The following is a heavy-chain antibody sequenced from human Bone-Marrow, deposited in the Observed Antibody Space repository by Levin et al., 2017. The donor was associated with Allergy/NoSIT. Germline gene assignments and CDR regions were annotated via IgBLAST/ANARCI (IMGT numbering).Heavy chain of an antibody. CDR2: IYSGGDT. D-gene: IGHD6-13*01. CDR1: GFSVSRNY. J-gene: IGHJ4*02. Sequence: PGGSLRLSCAASGFSVSRNYMSWVRQAPGKGLEWVSLIYSGGDTQYADSVKGRFTISRDNSRNTLYLQMNSLRGDDTAVYYCARNGVGTAAGTPWCQGTLVTVSS. CDR3: ARNGVGTAAGTP. V-gene: IGHV3-66*01.